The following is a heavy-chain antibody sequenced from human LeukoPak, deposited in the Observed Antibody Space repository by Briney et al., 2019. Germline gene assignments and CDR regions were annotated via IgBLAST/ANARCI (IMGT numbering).Heavy chain of an antibody. J-gene: IGHJ4*02. Sequence: PGGSLRLSCSPSGFTLSNFAMIWVRQPPGKGLDWVASISVIGEKTHYAASVKGRFTITRDKSKSVLYMQLNNLRLEDRAVYYCGEGHWGRGTLVTVSS. CDR2: ISVIGEKT. CDR1: GFTLSNFA. CDR3: GEGH. V-gene: IGHV3-23*01.